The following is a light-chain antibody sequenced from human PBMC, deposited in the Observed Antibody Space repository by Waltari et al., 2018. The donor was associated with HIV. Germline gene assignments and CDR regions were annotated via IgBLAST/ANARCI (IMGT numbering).Light chain of an antibody. CDR1: SSNIGSYY. CDR3: AAWDGSHVV. J-gene: IGLJ2*01. CDR2: RNK. Sequence: QSVLTQPPSASGTPGQRVTISCSGSSSNIGSYYVYWYQQLPGTAPKLLSYRNKQRPAGVTDRFPGSKSGTSASLAISGLRSEDEADYYCAAWDGSHVVFGGGTKLTVL. V-gene: IGLV1-47*01.